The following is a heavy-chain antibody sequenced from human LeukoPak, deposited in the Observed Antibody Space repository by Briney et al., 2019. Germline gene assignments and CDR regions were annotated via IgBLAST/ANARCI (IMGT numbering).Heavy chain of an antibody. CDR1: GFTFSSNW. CDR2: ISTDARTI. CDR3: VRGQATAWGLDF. J-gene: IGHJ4*02. Sequence: GGSLRLSCATSGFTFSSNWMHWVRQAPGKGLVWVSHISTDARTITYADFVKGRFTISRDNAKNTVYLQMNSLRAEDTALYYCVRGQATAWGLDFWGQGTLVTVSS. V-gene: IGHV3-74*01. D-gene: IGHD6-13*01.